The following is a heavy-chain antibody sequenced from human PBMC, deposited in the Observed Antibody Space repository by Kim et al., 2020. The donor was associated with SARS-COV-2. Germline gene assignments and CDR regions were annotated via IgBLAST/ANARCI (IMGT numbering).Heavy chain of an antibody. D-gene: IGHD3-22*01. Sequence: SVKGRFTIARDNAKHALYLQMNSLRAEDTAVYYCAKDAEDYYYDSRNLDDWGQGTLVTVSS. J-gene: IGHJ4*02. CDR3: AKDAEDYYYDSRNLDD. V-gene: IGHV3-23*01.